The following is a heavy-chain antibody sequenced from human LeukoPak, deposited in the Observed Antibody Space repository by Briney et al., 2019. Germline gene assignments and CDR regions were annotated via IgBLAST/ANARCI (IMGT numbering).Heavy chain of an antibody. CDR1: GGTFSSYA. CDR3: ASGQEPAATPGGYFDY. V-gene: IGHV1-69*05. Sequence: ASVNVSFKASGGTFSSYAISSVRQAPGQGLEWMGGIIPIFGTANHAQKFQGRVTITTDESTRTAYMELSSLRSEDTAVYYCASGQEPAATPGGYFDYWGQGTLVTVSS. J-gene: IGHJ4*02. D-gene: IGHD2-2*01. CDR2: IIPIFGTA.